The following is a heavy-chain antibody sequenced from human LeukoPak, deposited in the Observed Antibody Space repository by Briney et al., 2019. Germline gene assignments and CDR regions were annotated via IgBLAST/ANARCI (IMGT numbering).Heavy chain of an antibody. Sequence: GASVKVSCKASVYTFTSYDISWVRQAPGQGLEWMGWISAYNGNTNYAQKLQGRVTMTTDTSTSTAYMELRSLRSDDSAVYFCARVPIPPYSSSWYQPFDYWGQGTLVTVSS. D-gene: IGHD6-13*01. CDR1: VYTFTSYD. V-gene: IGHV1-18*01. J-gene: IGHJ4*02. CDR2: ISAYNGNT. CDR3: ARVPIPPYSSSWYQPFDY.